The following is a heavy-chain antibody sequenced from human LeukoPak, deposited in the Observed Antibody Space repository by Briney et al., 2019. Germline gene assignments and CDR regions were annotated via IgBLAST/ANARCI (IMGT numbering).Heavy chain of an antibody. D-gene: IGHD2-2*01. CDR2: IRYDGSNK. Sequence: GGSLRLSCAASGFTFSSYGMHWVRQAPGKGLEWVAFIRYDGSNKYYADSVKGRFTISRDNSKNTLYLQMNSLRAEDTAVYYCARDPLVVVPAALRGFDYWGQGTLVTVSS. CDR3: ARDPLVVVPAALRGFDY. V-gene: IGHV3-30*02. CDR1: GFTFSSYG. J-gene: IGHJ4*02.